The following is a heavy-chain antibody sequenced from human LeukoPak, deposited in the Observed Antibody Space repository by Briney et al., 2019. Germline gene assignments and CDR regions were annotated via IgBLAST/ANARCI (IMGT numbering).Heavy chain of an antibody. CDR2: FYNRGSP. Sequence: SETLSLTCSVSGGSITSGDYRWGWNRQSPGKGLEWIGSFYNRGSPYYNPSLKSRVTISLDTSKNQFSLKLTSVTAADTAIYYSARHFDYWGPGTLVTVSS. CDR1: GGSITSGDYR. J-gene: IGHJ4*02. CDR3: ARHFDY. V-gene: IGHV4-39*01.